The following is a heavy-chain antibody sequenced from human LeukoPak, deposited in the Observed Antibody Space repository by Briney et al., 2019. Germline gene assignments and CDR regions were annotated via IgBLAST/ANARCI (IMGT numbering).Heavy chain of an antibody. CDR2: IYPGDSDT. J-gene: IGHJ6*02. CDR1: GYSFTTYW. V-gene: IGHV5-51*01. Sequence: GESLKISCMGSGYSFTTYWIGWVRHMPGKGLEWMGIIYPGDSDTRYSPSFQGQVTISADKSISTAYLQWSSLKASNTAMYYCARHDRDGYNGYYYGMDVWGQGTTVSVSS. CDR3: ARHDRDGYNGYYYGMDV. D-gene: IGHD5-24*01.